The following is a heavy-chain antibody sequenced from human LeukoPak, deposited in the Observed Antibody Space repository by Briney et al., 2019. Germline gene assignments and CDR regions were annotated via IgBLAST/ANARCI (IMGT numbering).Heavy chain of an antibody. D-gene: IGHD6-13*01. CDR3: ARDRGIAAAGNDY. Sequence: SETLSLTCTVSGGSISSYYWGWIRQPPGKGLEWIGSIYYSGSTYYNPSLKSRVTISVDTSKNQFSLKLSSVTAADTAVYYCARDRGIAAAGNDYWGQGTLVTVSS. J-gene: IGHJ4*02. V-gene: IGHV4-39*07. CDR2: IYYSGST. CDR1: GGSISSYY.